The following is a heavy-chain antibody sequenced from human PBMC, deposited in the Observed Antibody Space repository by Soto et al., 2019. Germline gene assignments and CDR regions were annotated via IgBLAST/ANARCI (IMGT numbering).Heavy chain of an antibody. CDR2: ISGSGGST. CDR3: AKGDSTDTAMVSDYYYGMDV. Sequence: GGSLRLSCAASGFTFSSYAMSWVRQAPGKGLEWVSAISGSGGSTYYADSVKGRFTISRDNSKNTLYLQMNSLRAEDTAVYYCAKGDSTDTAMVSDYYYGMDVWGQGTTVTVSS. CDR1: GFTFSSYA. D-gene: IGHD5-18*01. V-gene: IGHV3-23*01. J-gene: IGHJ6*02.